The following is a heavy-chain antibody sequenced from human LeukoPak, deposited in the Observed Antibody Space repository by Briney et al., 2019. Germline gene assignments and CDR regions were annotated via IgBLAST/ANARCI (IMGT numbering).Heavy chain of an antibody. CDR2: INPNSGAT. J-gene: IGHJ5*02. CDR3: ARAHLIAAAGYNWFDP. V-gene: IGHV1-2*02. D-gene: IGHD6-13*01. CDR1: GYTFTGYY. Sequence: ASVKVSCKASGYTFTGYYMHWVRQAPGQGLEWMGWINPNSGATNYAQKFRGRVTMTRDTSISTAYMELSRLRSDDTAVYYCARAHLIAAAGYNWFDPWGQGTLVTVSS.